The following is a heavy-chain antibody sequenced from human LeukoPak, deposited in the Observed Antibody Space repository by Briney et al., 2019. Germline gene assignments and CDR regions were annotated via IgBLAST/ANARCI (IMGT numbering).Heavy chain of an antibody. V-gene: IGHV3-66*01. CDR1: GFTVSSNY. Sequence: AGGSLRLSCAASGFTVSSNYMSWVRQAPGKGLEWVSVIYSGDNTYYADSVKGRFTISRDISKNTLYLQMNSLRAEDTAVYYCARGAAGTPDYWGQGTLVTVSS. CDR3: ARGAAGTPDY. D-gene: IGHD1-1*01. CDR2: IYSGDNT. J-gene: IGHJ4*02.